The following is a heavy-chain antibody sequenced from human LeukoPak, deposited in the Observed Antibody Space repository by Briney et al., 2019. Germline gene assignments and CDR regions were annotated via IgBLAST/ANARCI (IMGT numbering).Heavy chain of an antibody. CDR1: GFTFSSYG. D-gene: IGHD2-21*01. CDR3: AKDLGGDQDY. V-gene: IGHV3-30*18. CDR2: ISYDGSNK. Sequence: GRSLRLSCAASGFTFSSYGMHWVRQAPGKGLEWVAVISYDGSNKYYADSVKGRLTISRDNSKNTLYLQMNSLRAEDTAVYYCAKDLGGDQDYWGQGTLVTVSS. J-gene: IGHJ4*02.